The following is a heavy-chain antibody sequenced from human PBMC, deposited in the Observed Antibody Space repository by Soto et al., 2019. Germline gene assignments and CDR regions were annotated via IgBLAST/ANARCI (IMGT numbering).Heavy chain of an antibody. V-gene: IGHV1-3*01. J-gene: IGHJ6*02. Sequence: ASVKVSCKASGYTFTSYAMHWVRQAPGQRLEWMGWINAGNGNTKYSQKFQGRVTITRDTSASTAYMELSSLRSEDTAVYYCATPYYDSSGYYYRTYYGMDVWGQGTTVTVSS. D-gene: IGHD3-22*01. CDR2: INAGNGNT. CDR1: GYTFTSYA. CDR3: ATPYYDSSGYYYRTYYGMDV.